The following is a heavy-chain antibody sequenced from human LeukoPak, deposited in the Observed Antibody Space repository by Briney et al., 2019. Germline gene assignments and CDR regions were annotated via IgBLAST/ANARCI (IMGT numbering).Heavy chain of an antibody. J-gene: IGHJ6*04. CDR2: INHSGGT. CDR1: GGSFSGYY. Sequence: SETLSLTCAVYGGSFSGYYWSWIRQPPGKGLEWVGEINHSGGTNYNPSLKRRVTISVDTSKNQFSLKLSSVTAADTAVYYCARALSSTRTLDVWGKGTTVTVSS. D-gene: IGHD2-2*01. V-gene: IGHV4-34*01. CDR3: ARALSSTRTLDV.